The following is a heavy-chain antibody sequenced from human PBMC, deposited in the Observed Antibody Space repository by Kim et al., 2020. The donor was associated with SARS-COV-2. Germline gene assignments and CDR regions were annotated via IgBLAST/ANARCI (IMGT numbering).Heavy chain of an antibody. CDR2: VIPIFGKP. Sequence: SVKVSCKTSGGTFSSYAISWVRQAPGQGPEWMGGVIPIFGKPKYAQKFQDRVTIMADESTSTAYMELSRLRSEDTAIYYCARLKGAKDYSDGSGNNFWDYFDYWGQGTLVTVSA. J-gene: IGHJ4*02. V-gene: IGHV1-69*13. D-gene: IGHD3-22*01. CDR1: GGTFSSYA. CDR3: ARLKGAKDYSDGSGNNFWDYFDY.